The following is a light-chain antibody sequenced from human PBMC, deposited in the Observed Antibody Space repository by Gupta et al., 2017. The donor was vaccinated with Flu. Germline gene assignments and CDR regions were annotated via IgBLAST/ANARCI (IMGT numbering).Light chain of an antibody. J-gene: IGLJ2*01. CDR3: SSYTSGSTVV. V-gene: IGLV2-14*01. Sequence: QSALTQPASVSGSPGQSITISCTGTSSDVGGYIYVSWYQQHPGKAPKLMIYEVSNRPSGVSNRFSGSKSGNTASLTISGLQAEDEADYYCSSYTSGSTVVFGGGTKLTVL. CDR1: SSDVGGYIY. CDR2: EVS.